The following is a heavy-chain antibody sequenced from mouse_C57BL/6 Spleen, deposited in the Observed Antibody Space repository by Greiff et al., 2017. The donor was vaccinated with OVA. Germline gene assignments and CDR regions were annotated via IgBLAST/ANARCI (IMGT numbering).Heavy chain of an antibody. D-gene: IGHD3-3*01. CDR3: ARQGQEGYYFDY. Sequence: DVHLVESGGDLVKPGGSLKLSCAASGFTFSSYGMSWVRQTPDKRLEWVATISSGGSYTYYPDSVKGRFTISRDNAKNTLYLQMSSLKSEDTAMYYCARQGQEGYYFDYWGQGTTLTVSS. CDR2: ISSGGSYT. J-gene: IGHJ2*01. CDR1: GFTFSSYG. V-gene: IGHV5-6*01.